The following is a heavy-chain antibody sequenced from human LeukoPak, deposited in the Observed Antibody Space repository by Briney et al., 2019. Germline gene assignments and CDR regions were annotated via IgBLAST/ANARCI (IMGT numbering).Heavy chain of an antibody. D-gene: IGHD2-15*01. Sequence: GGSLRLSCAASGFTFSYYWMSWVRQVPGKGLEWVANIKQDGGERFYVDSVKGRFTISRDNAKNSLYLQMNSLRAEDTAVYYCAKDVYCSGGSCYRGLFDYWGQGTLVTVSS. CDR3: AKDVYCSGGSCYRGLFDY. J-gene: IGHJ4*02. V-gene: IGHV3-7*03. CDR2: IKQDGGER. CDR1: GFTFSYYW.